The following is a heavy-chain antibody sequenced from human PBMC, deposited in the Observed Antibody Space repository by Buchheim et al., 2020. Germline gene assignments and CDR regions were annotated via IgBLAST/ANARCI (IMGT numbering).Heavy chain of an antibody. CDR2: IYHSGST. CDR1: GGSISNYY. Sequence: QVQLQESGPGLVKTSETLSLTCTVSGGSISNYYWSWIRQPPGKGLEWIGEIYHSGSTNYNPSLKSRVTISVDKSKNQFSLKLSSVTAADTAVYYCARLPMTTVTTFENWYFDLWGRGTL. J-gene: IGHJ2*01. CDR3: ARLPMTTVTTFENWYFDL. V-gene: IGHV4-59*12. D-gene: IGHD4-17*01.